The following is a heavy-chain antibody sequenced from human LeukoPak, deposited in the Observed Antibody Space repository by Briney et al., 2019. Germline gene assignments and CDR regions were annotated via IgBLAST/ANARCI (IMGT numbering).Heavy chain of an antibody. CDR3: AKDSYGSGTYPAYFGY. Sequence: PGGSLRLSCAASGFTFSTYGMHWVRQAPGKGLEWVSFIRYDGSIKYYADSVEGRFTISRDNSKNTLYLQMNSLRAEDTAVYYCAKDSYGSGTYPAYFGYWGQGTLVTVSS. CDR2: IRYDGSIK. V-gene: IGHV3-30*02. D-gene: IGHD3-10*01. CDR1: GFTFSTYG. J-gene: IGHJ4*02.